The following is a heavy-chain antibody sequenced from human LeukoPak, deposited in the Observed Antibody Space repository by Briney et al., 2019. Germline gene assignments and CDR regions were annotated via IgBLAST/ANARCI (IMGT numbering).Heavy chain of an antibody. CDR2: INHSGST. Sequence: SETLSLTCAVYGGSFSGCYWSWIRQPPGKGLEWIGEINHSGSTNYNPSLKSRVTISVDTSKSQFSLKLSSVTAADTAVYYCARGEPPPTIGHDYWGQGTLVTVSS. D-gene: IGHD1-14*01. CDR1: GGSFSGCY. J-gene: IGHJ4*02. V-gene: IGHV4-34*01. CDR3: ARGEPPPTIGHDY.